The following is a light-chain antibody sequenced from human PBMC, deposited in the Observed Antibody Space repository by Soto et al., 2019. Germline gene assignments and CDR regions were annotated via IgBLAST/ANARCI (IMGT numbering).Light chain of an antibody. CDR1: QSVSSY. Sequence: EIVLTQSPATLSLSPGERATLSCRVSQSVSSYLAWYQQKPGQAPRLLIYDASNSATGIPARFSGSGSGTDFTLTISSLEPEDFAIYYCQQRSNWLTFGGGTKVEIK. J-gene: IGKJ4*01. CDR2: DAS. V-gene: IGKV3-11*01. CDR3: QQRSNWLT.